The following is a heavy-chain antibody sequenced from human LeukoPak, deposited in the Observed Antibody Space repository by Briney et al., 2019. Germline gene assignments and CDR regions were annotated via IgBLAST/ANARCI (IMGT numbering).Heavy chain of an antibody. J-gene: IGHJ4*02. CDR2: MNPNSGNT. CDR3: ASSGAVAGTFDY. V-gene: IGHV1-8*01. CDR1: GYTFTSYD. D-gene: IGHD6-19*01. Sequence: ASVKVSCKASGYTFTSYDINWVRQATGQGLEWMGWMNPNSGNTGYAQKFQGRVTMTRNTSISTAYMELSSLRSEDTAVYYCASSGAVAGTFDYWGQGTLVTVSS.